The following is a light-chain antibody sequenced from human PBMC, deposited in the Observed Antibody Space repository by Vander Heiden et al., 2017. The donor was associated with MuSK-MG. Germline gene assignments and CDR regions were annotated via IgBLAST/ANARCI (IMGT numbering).Light chain of an antibody. J-gene: IGLJ1*01. CDR2: ECS. Sequence: QSALTQPASVSGSPGKTITISCTGTSSDVGGYNYVSWYQTHPGKAPELMIYECSNRPSGVSNRFSGSKSGNTASLTISGLQAEDEADYYCSSYTSSSTLYVFGTGTKVTVL. V-gene: IGLV2-14*01. CDR1: SSDVGGYNY. CDR3: SSYTSSSTLYV.